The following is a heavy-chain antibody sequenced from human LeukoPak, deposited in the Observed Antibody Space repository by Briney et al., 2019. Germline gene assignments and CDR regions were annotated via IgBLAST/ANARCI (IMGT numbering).Heavy chain of an antibody. CDR1: GGSIHNSNYY. J-gene: IGHJ4*02. V-gene: IGHV4-39*07. CDR3: RGTWYGSGGLDYFDY. CDR2: VYYSGDT. Sequence: SETLSLTCTVSGGSIHNSNYYWGWIRQPPGKGLEWIGSVYYSGDTYYNPSLKSRVTISRDTSKNQFSLKLTSVTAAVTAVYYCRGTWYGSGGLDYFDYWGQGTLVTVSS. D-gene: IGHD6-13*01.